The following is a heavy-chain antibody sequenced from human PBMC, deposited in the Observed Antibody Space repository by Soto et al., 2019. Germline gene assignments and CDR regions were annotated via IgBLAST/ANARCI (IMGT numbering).Heavy chain of an antibody. CDR2: ISSSSSYI. V-gene: IGHV3-21*01. CDR3: ASSSTSWSPFDY. D-gene: IGHD2-2*01. Sequence: EVQLVESGGGLVKHGGSLRLSCAASGFTFSSYSMNWVRQAPGKGLEWVSSISSSSSYIYYADSVKGRFTISRDNAKNSLYLQMNSLRAEDTAVYYCASSSTSWSPFDYRGQGTLVTVSS. J-gene: IGHJ4*02. CDR1: GFTFSSYS.